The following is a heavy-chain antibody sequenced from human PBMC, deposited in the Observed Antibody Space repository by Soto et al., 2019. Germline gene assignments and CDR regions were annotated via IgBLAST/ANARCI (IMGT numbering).Heavy chain of an antibody. CDR1: GFTLSPYS. Sequence: PGXSLRLSCAASGFTLSPYSMNWVRQAPGEGLEWLSYITGSSSATLYADSVKGRFTISRDNAKNSVYLQMNSLRVEDTAVYYCATSNGCLDHWGQGILVTVSS. V-gene: IGHV3-48*01. D-gene: IGHD3-22*01. J-gene: IGHJ4*02. CDR2: ITGSSSAT. CDR3: ATSNGCLDH.